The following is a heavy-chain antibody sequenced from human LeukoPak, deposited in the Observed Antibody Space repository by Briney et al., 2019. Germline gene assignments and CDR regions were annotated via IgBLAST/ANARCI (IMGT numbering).Heavy chain of an antibody. CDR1: GFSLTTSGVG. V-gene: IGHV2-5*01. CDR3: VHRRGGKNVFDT. CDR2: IYWNDAE. J-gene: IGHJ3*02. D-gene: IGHD3-16*01. Sequence: KESGPTLVKPTHTLTLTCTFSGFSLTTSGVGVGWIRQPPGRALEWLALIYWNDAERYSPSLKRRLTITKDTSKNQVVLTMTNMDPVDTATYYYVHRRGGKNVFDTWGQGTMVTVSS.